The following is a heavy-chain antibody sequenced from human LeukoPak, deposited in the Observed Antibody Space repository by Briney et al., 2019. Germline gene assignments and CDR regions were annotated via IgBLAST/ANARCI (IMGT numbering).Heavy chain of an antibody. CDR1: GFTFSSYA. D-gene: IGHD5-24*01. V-gene: IGHV3-23*01. Sequence: GGTLRLSCAASGFTFSSYAMSWVRQAPGKGLEWVSAISGSGGSTYYADSVKGRFTISRDNSKNTLYLQMNSLRAEDTAVYYCAKSGWLQSYFDYWGQGTLVTVSS. J-gene: IGHJ4*02. CDR3: AKSGWLQSYFDY. CDR2: ISGSGGST.